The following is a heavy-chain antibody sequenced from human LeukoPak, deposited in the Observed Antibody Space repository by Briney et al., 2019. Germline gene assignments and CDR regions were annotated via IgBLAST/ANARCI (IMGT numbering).Heavy chain of an antibody. V-gene: IGHV3-33*08. J-gene: IGHJ2*01. Sequence: GGSLRLSCAASGFTFSSYWMHWVRQAPGKGLEWVAVIWYDATNKYYADSVKGRFTISRDNSKNTLYLQMNSLTPEDTAVYYCARQGPPGQWYFDLWGRGGTLVTVSS. CDR3: ARQGPPGQWYFDL. CDR2: IWYDATNK. CDR1: GFTFSSYW.